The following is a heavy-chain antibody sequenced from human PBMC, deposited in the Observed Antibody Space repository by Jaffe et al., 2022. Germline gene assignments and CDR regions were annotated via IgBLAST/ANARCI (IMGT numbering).Heavy chain of an antibody. CDR3: ARAGIIVLRAFDY. J-gene: IGHJ4*02. Sequence: EVQLVESGGGLVQPGGSLRLSCAASGFTFSSYEMNWVRQAPGKGLEWISYISSSGTTIKNADSVKGRFTISRDNAKNSLYLQMNSLRAEDTAVYYCARAGIIVLRAFDYWGQGTLVTVSS. V-gene: IGHV3-48*03. D-gene: IGHD2-8*02. CDR2: ISSSGTTI. CDR1: GFTFSSYE.